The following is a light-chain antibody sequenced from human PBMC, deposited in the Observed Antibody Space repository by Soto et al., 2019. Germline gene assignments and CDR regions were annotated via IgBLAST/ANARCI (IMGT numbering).Light chain of an antibody. V-gene: IGKV3-11*01. J-gene: IGKJ5*01. Sequence: EIVLTQSPATLSLSPGERATLSCRASQSVTSYLAWYQQKPGQAPRLLIYDASNRATGIPARFSGSGSGTDFTLTISSLEPEDFAVYYCQQRDSWPPKITFGQGTRLEMK. CDR2: DAS. CDR3: QQRDSWPPKIT. CDR1: QSVTSY.